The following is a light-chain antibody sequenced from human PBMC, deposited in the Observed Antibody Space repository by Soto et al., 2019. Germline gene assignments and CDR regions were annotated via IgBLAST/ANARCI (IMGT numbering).Light chain of an antibody. CDR1: QSVSSN. V-gene: IGKV3-15*01. Sequence: EIVMTQSPATLSVSPGERATLSCRASQSVSSNLALYQQKPGQAPRLLIYGASTRATGIQARFSGSGSETEFTLTIRGLQSEDFAVYYCQQYNNWPWRFGQGTKVEIK. CDR2: GAS. J-gene: IGKJ1*01. CDR3: QQYNNWPWR.